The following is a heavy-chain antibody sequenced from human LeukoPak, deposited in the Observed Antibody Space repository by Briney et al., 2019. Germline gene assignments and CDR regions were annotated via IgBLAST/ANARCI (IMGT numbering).Heavy chain of an antibody. Sequence: ASVKVSCKASGYTFTGYYMHWVRQAPGQGFEWTGSINPNSGGTNYAQKFQGRVTMTRDTSTSTAYMELSSLRSDDTAVYYCARVTYGWGQGTLVTVSS. D-gene: IGHD4-17*01. CDR2: INPNSGGT. V-gene: IGHV1-2*02. CDR1: GYTFTGYY. J-gene: IGHJ4*02. CDR3: ARVTYG.